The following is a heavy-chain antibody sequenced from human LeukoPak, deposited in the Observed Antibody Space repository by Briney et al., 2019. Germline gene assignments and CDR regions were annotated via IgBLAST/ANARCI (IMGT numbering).Heavy chain of an antibody. J-gene: IGHJ3*02. CDR2: IGVAGGNT. CDR3: AAEIYGGNSKCCSFDI. Sequence: SVKVSCKTSGFTFSNSAVQWVRQARGQRLEWIGWIGVAGGNTNYAQKVQDRITITRDMPTSTAYMELRSLESEDTAVYYCAAEIYGGNSKCCSFDIWGQGTIVTVSS. V-gene: IGHV1-58*01. CDR1: GFTFSNSA. D-gene: IGHD4-23*01.